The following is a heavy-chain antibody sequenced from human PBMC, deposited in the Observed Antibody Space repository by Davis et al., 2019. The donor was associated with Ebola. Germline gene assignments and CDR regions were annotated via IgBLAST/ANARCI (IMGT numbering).Heavy chain of an antibody. J-gene: IGHJ4*02. CDR1: GFTFSSYS. V-gene: IGHV3-23*01. D-gene: IGHD1-26*01. Sequence: GESLKISCAASGFTFSSYSMNWVRQAPGKGLEWVSGISGSGGTTYYADSVKGRFTISRDNSKNMLYLQIKSLRDDDTAVYFCARHGRYSGSRNDYWGQGNLVTVSS. CDR2: ISGSGGTT. CDR3: ARHGRYSGSRNDY.